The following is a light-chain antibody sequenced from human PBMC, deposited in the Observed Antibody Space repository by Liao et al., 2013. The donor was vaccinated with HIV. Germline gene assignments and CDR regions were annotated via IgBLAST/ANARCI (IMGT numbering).Light chain of an antibody. CDR3: QVWDSNSDHPGV. CDR1: NIGSKS. V-gene: IGLV3-21*04. Sequence: SYELTQPPSESVAPGRTARITCGGDNIGSKSVHWYQQKPGQAPLLVIYSDTDRPSGIPDRFSASNSGNTATLTISRVEAGDEADYYCQVWDSNSDHPGVFGTGTKVTVL. J-gene: IGLJ1*01. CDR2: SDT.